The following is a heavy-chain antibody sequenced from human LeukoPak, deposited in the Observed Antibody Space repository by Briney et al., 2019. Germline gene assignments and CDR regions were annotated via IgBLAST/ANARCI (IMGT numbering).Heavy chain of an antibody. CDR2: ISSSSSTI. Sequence: PGGSLRLSCAASGFTFSSYSMNWVRQAPGKGLEWVSYISSSSSTIYYADSVKGRFTISRDNAKNSLYLQMNSLRAEDTAVYYCATEREITMVRGVIVYWGQGTLVTVSS. CDR1: GFTFSSYS. J-gene: IGHJ4*02. V-gene: IGHV3-48*01. CDR3: ATEREITMVRGVIVY. D-gene: IGHD3-10*01.